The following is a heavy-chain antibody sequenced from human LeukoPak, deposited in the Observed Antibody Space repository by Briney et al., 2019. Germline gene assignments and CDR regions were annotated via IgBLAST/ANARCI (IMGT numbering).Heavy chain of an antibody. CDR2: ISSSSSYI. D-gene: IGHD3-3*01. Sequence: GGSLRLSCAASGFIFSSYSMNWVRQAPGKGLEWVSSISSSSSYIYYADSVKGRFTISRDNAKNSLYLQMNSLRAEDTAVYYCARDTPGYYDFWSGYSLDWFDPWGQGTLVTVSS. J-gene: IGHJ5*02. CDR3: ARDTPGYYDFWSGYSLDWFDP. CDR1: GFIFSSYS. V-gene: IGHV3-21*01.